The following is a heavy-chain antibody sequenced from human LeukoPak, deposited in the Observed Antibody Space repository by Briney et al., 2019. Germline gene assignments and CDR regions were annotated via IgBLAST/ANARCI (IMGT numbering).Heavy chain of an antibody. CDR1: GFSFSAYR. CDR3: ARDWNGSGTAFDH. Sequence: GGSLRLSCAAPGFSFSAYRMSWVRQAPGKGLEWVANIKVDGTEKYYVDSVNGRFTISRDNAKNSLSLQMSGLRAEDTAVYYCARDWNGSGTAFDHWGEGTLVTVSS. J-gene: IGHJ4*02. CDR2: IKVDGTEK. D-gene: IGHD1-1*01. V-gene: IGHV3-7*01.